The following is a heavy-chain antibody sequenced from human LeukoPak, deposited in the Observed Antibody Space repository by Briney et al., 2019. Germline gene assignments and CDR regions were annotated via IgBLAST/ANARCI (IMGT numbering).Heavy chain of an antibody. D-gene: IGHD2-15*01. CDR1: GGTFSSYA. Sequence: ASVKVSCKASGGTFSSYAISWVRQAPGQGLEWMGGIIPIFGTANYAQKFQGRVTITADESTSTAYMEPSSLRSEDTAVYYCARERGYCSGGSCYSLDYWGQGTLVTVSS. CDR2: IIPIFGTA. CDR3: ARERGYCSGGSCYSLDY. V-gene: IGHV1-69*13. J-gene: IGHJ4*02.